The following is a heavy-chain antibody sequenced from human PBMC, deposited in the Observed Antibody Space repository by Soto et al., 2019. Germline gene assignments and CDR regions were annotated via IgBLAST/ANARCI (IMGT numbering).Heavy chain of an antibody. CDR1: GFTFGSYT. CDR3: AREVLVYGGDFFDY. J-gene: IGHJ4*02. CDR2: INTNSRTI. V-gene: IGHV3-48*02. Sequence: GGSLRLSCAASGFTFGSYTMNWVRQVPGKGLEWVAYINTNSRTIYYADSVKGRFTISRDNADNSLYLQMHSLRDEDTAVYYCAREVLVYGGDFFDYWGQGSLVTV. D-gene: IGHD2-8*02.